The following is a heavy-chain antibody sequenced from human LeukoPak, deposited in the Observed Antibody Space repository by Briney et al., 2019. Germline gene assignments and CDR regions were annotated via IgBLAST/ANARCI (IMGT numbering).Heavy chain of an antibody. CDR3: ARGPYDSSGYWMKRSLKGKLDAFDI. V-gene: IGHV4-31*03. J-gene: IGHJ3*02. CDR1: GGSISSGGYY. D-gene: IGHD3-22*01. CDR2: IYYSGST. Sequence: SETLSLTCTVSGGSISSGGYYWSWIRQHPGKGLEWIVYIYYSGSTYYNPSLKSRVTISVDTSKNQFSLKLSSVTAADTAVYYCARGPYDSSGYWMKRSLKGKLDAFDIWGQGTMVTVSS.